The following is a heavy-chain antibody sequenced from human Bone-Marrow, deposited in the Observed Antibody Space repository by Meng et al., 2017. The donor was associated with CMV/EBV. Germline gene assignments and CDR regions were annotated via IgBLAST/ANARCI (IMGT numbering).Heavy chain of an antibody. V-gene: IGHV4-34*01. CDR1: YY. D-gene: IGHD3-10*01. Sequence: YYWSGIRQPPAKGLESIGEINHSGSTNYNPSLKSRVTISVDTSKNQFSLKLSSVTAADTAVYYCARGRTKNAYYYGSGSYYRVPFDYWGQGTLVTVSS. CDR3: ARGRTKNAYYYGSGSYYRVPFDY. CDR2: INHSGST. J-gene: IGHJ4*02.